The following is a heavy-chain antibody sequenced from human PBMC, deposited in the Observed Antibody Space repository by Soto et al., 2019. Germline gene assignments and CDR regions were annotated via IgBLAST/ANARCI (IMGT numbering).Heavy chain of an antibody. V-gene: IGHV3-23*01. CDR2: ISGSGGST. D-gene: IGHD4-17*01. CDR1: GFTFSSYA. J-gene: IGHJ5*02. Sequence: EVQLLESGGGLVQPGGSLRLSCAASGFTFSSYAMSSVRQAPGKGLEWVSAISGSGGSTYYADSVKGRFTISRDNSKNTLYLQMNSLRAEDTAVYYCAKDYGDYVMLNWFDPWGQGTLVTVSS. CDR3: AKDYGDYVMLNWFDP.